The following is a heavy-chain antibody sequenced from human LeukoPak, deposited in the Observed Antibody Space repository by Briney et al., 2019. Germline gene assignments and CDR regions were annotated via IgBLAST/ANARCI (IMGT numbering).Heavy chain of an antibody. D-gene: IGHD3-9*01. J-gene: IGHJ5*02. V-gene: IGHV4-30-4*01. CDR2: IYYSGST. Sequence: KPSETLSLTCTVSGGSISSGDYYWSWIRQPPGKGLEWIGYIYYSGSTYYNLSLKSRVTISVDTSKNQFSLKLSSVTAADTAVYYCARGNDILTGYHMGLNWFDPWGQGTLVTVSS. CDR3: ARGNDILTGYHMGLNWFDP. CDR1: GGSISSGDYY.